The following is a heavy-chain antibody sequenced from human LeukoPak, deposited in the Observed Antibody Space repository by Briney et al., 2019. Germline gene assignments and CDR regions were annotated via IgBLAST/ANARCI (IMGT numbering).Heavy chain of an antibody. V-gene: IGHV4-39*01. CDR2: IYYSGST. J-gene: IGHJ4*02. D-gene: IGHD5-24*01. CDR3: GRLKMATIDY. CDR1: GGSFSSSSYY. Sequence: TSETLSLTCTVSGGSFSSSSYYWGWIRQPPGKGLEWIGSIYYSGSTYYNPSLKSRVTISVDTSKNQFSLKLSSVTAADTAVYYCGRLKMATIDYWGQGTLVTVSS.